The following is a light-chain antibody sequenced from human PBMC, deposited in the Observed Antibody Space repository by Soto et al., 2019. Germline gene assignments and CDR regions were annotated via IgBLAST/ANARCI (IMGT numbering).Light chain of an antibody. Sequence: QSALTQPASVSGSPGQSITISCAGTSSDVGSYKFVSWYQQHPGKAPKLMIYEVSNRPSGVSNRFSGSKSGNTASLTISGLQAEDEADYYCSSYTTSSTRVFGGGTKVTVL. J-gene: IGLJ3*02. CDR2: EVS. V-gene: IGLV2-14*01. CDR1: SSDVGSYKF. CDR3: SSYTTSSTRV.